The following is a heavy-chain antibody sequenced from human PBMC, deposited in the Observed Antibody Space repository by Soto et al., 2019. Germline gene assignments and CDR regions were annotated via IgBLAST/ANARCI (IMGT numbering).Heavy chain of an antibody. CDR3: ARRVDSLGIAAAGTPHYYYYYGMDV. CDR2: IYYSGST. CDR1: GGSISSGGYY. V-gene: IGHV4-31*03. Sequence: PSETLSLTCTVSGGSISSGGYYWSWIRQHPGKGLEWIGYIYYSGSTYYNPSLKSRVTISVDTSKNQFSLKLSSVTAADTAVYYCARRVDSLGIAAAGTPHYYYYYGMDVWGQGTTVTVSS. J-gene: IGHJ6*02. D-gene: IGHD6-13*01.